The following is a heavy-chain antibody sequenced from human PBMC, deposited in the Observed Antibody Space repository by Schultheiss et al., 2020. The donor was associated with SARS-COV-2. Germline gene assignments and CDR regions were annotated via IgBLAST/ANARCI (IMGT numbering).Heavy chain of an antibody. Sequence: GGSLRLSCAASGFTFSSYAMSWVRQAPGKGLEWVAVIWYDGSNKYYADSVKGRLTISRDNSKNTLYLQMNSLRAEDTAVYYCTTEVDYGDYVGDYWGQGTLVTVSS. CDR3: TTEVDYGDYVGDY. V-gene: IGHV3-33*08. J-gene: IGHJ4*02. D-gene: IGHD4-17*01. CDR1: GFTFSSYA. CDR2: IWYDGSNK.